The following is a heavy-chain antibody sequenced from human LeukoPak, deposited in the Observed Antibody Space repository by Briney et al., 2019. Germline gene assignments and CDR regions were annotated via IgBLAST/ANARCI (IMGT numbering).Heavy chain of an antibody. CDR1: GFTFSNYA. D-gene: IGHD2-15*01. Sequence: GGSLRLSCAASGFTFSNYAMTWVRQAPGKGLEWVSAISGSGDNIYYADSVEGRFTISRDNSKNTLSLQMSSLRAEDTAVYYCAKARTYCSGGSCFYDYWGQGTPVTVSS. J-gene: IGHJ4*02. CDR2: ISGSGDNI. V-gene: IGHV3-23*01. CDR3: AKARTYCSGGSCFYDY.